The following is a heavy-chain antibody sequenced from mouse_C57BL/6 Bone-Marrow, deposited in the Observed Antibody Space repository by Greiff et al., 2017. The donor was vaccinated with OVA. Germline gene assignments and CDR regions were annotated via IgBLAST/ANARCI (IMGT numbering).Heavy chain of an antibody. V-gene: IGHV14-4*01. CDR1: GFNIKDDY. Sequence: EVQLQQSGAELVRPGASVKLSCTASGFNIKDDYMHWVKQRPEQGLEWIGWIDPENGDTEYASKFQGKATITADTSSNTAYLQISSLTSEDTAVYYCTTPYYYGSAYWGQGTLVTVSA. J-gene: IGHJ3*01. D-gene: IGHD1-1*01. CDR3: TTPYYYGSAY. CDR2: IDPENGDT.